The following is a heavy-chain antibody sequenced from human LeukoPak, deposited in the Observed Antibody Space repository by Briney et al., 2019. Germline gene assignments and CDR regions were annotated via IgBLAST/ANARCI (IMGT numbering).Heavy chain of an antibody. CDR3: ASPMNYYGSGSYYNPLGFDY. CDR1: GYTFTSYG. Sequence: ASVKVSCKASGYTFTSYGISWVRQAPGQGLEWMGWISAYNGNTNYAQKLQGRVTMTTDTSTSTAYMELRSLRSDDTAVYYCASPMNYYGSGSYYNPLGFDYWGQGTPVTVSS. D-gene: IGHD3-10*01. J-gene: IGHJ4*02. V-gene: IGHV1-18*04. CDR2: ISAYNGNT.